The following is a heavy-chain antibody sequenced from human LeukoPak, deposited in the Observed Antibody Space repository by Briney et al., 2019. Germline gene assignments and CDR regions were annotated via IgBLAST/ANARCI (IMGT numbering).Heavy chain of an antibody. V-gene: IGHV3-74*01. Sequence: GGSLRLSCEASGFTFSNYWMHWVRQAPGKGLMWVSQISTDGSQTFYADSVKGRFTISRDNAKNTLFLQMDSLRPEDTAVYYCAKNWLRGSDYWGQGTLVTVTS. CDR1: GFTFSNYW. CDR2: ISTDGSQT. D-gene: IGHD3-9*01. J-gene: IGHJ4*02. CDR3: AKNWLRGSDY.